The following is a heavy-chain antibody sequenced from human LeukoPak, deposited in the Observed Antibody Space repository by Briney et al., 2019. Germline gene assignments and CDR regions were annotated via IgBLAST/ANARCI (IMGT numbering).Heavy chain of an antibody. J-gene: IGHJ5*02. Sequence: GGSLRLSCAASGFTFSNYAMHWVRQAPGKGLEWVSAISGSGGSTYYADSVKGRFTISRDNSKNTLYLQMNSLRAEDTAVYYCAKGERGGWFDPWGQGTLVTVSS. V-gene: IGHV3-23*01. CDR3: AKGERGGWFDP. D-gene: IGHD3-16*01. CDR2: ISGSGGST. CDR1: GFTFSNYA.